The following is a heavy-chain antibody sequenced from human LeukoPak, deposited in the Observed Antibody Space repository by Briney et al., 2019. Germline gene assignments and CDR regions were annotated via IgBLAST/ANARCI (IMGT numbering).Heavy chain of an antibody. J-gene: IGHJ4*02. CDR2: ISYDGSNK. V-gene: IGHV3-30*04. Sequence: GRSLRLSCAASGFTFSSYAMHWVRQAPGKGLEWVAVISYDGSNKYYADSVKGRFTISRDNSKNTLYLQMNSLRAEDTAVCYCASIDYSTSYWGQGTLVTVSS. D-gene: IGHD4-11*01. CDR3: ASIDYSTSY. CDR1: GFTFSSYA.